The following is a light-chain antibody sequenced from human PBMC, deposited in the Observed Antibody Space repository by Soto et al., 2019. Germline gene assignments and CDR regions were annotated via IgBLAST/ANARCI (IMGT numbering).Light chain of an antibody. CDR2: AAS. J-gene: IGKJ3*01. V-gene: IGKV1-12*01. Sequence: DIQMTQSPSSVSTSVGARVTITCRASQDISSWLAWYQQKPGKAPKLLMSAASTLQTGVPTRFSGSGSGTEFSLTINNLQPEDFATYYCQQANSFPFAFGPGTKVDIK. CDR3: QQANSFPFA. CDR1: QDISSW.